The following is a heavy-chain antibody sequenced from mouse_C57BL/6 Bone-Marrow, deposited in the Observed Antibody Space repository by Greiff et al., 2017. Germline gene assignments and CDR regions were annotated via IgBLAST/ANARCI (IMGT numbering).Heavy chain of an antibody. D-gene: IGHD1-3*01. CDR3: ARCLTFYDAMDY. Sequence: QVQLQQPGAELVKPGASVKMSCKASGYTFTSYWITWVKQRPGQGLEWIGDIYPGSGSTNYNEKFKSKATLTVDTSSSTAYMQLSSLTSEDSAVYYCARCLTFYDAMDYWGQGTSVTVSS. CDR1: GYTFTSYW. CDR2: IYPGSGST. V-gene: IGHV1-55*01. J-gene: IGHJ4*01.